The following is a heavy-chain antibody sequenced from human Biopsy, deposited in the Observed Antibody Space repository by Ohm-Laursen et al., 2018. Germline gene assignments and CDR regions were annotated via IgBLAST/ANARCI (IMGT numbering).Heavy chain of an antibody. CDR2: LFTSGTT. V-gene: IGHV4-4*07. Sequence: VTLSLTCTVSGGSINSYYWSWMRQPAGKGLEWIGRLFTSGTTNYSPSHNNRVTMSVDTSKNQFSLRLASVTAAVTAVYYCVRGGSGSFPFDYWGPGTLVTVSS. D-gene: IGHD3-10*01. CDR1: GGSINSYY. J-gene: IGHJ4*02. CDR3: VRGGSGSFPFDY.